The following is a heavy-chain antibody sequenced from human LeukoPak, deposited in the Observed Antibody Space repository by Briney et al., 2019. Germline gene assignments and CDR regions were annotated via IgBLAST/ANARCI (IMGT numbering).Heavy chain of an antibody. CDR2: ISYDGSNK. Sequence: GGSLRLSCAASGFTFSSYAMHWVRQAPGKGLEWVAVISYDGSNKYYADSVKGRFTISRDNSENTLYLQMNSLRAEDTAVYYCARVGEMATTQPPPRRDYWGQGTLVTVSS. V-gene: IGHV3-30*04. D-gene: IGHD5-24*01. J-gene: IGHJ4*02. CDR1: GFTFSSYA. CDR3: ARVGEMATTQPPPRRDY.